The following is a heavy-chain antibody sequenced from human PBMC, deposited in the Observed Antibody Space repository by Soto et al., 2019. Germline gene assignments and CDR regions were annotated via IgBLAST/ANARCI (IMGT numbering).Heavy chain of an antibody. J-gene: IGHJ4*02. CDR1: GLTFSSYA. CDR3: AKKGLYDYGDYVSDY. Sequence: GGSLRLSCAASGLTFSSYAMSWVRQAPGKGLEWVSAISGSGGSTYYADSVKGRFTISRDNSKNTLYLQMNSLRAEDTAVYYCAKKGLYDYGDYVSDYWGQGTLVTVSS. CDR2: ISGSGGST. V-gene: IGHV3-23*01. D-gene: IGHD4-17*01.